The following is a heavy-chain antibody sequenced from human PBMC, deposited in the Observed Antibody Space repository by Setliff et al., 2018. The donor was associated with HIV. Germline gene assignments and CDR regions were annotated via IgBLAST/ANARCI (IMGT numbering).Heavy chain of an antibody. V-gene: IGHV4-31*03. CDR1: GGSISSGNYY. J-gene: IGHJ4*02. CDR2: IYYSGST. D-gene: IGHD2-2*01. Sequence: PSETLSLTCTVSGGSISSGNYYWNWIRQHPGKGLEWIGYIYYSGSTYYNPSLKSRVTISVDSSKSQFSLDLSSVTVADTAVYYCATVVPAAHFDYWGQGTLVTVSS. CDR3: ATVVPAAHFDY.